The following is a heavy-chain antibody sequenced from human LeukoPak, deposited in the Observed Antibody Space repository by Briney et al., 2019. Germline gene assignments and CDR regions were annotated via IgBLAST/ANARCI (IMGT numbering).Heavy chain of an antibody. CDR2: INPNSGGT. CDR3: ARGGRSIFGVADY. J-gene: IGHJ4*02. V-gene: IGHV1-2*02. CDR1: SYTFITYG. Sequence: GASVKVSCKASSYTFITYGISWVRQAPGQGLAWMGWINPNSGGTNYAQKFQGRVTMTRDTSISTAYMELSRVRSDDTAVYYCARGGRSIFGVADYWGQGTLVTVSS. D-gene: IGHD3-3*01.